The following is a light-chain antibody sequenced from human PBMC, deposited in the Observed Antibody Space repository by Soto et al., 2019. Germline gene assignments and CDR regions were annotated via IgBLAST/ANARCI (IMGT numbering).Light chain of an antibody. V-gene: IGLV4-60*03. CDR1: SGHSSYI. CDR3: ENWDSNHRV. CDR2: LEGTGSY. Sequence: QPVLTQSSSASASLGSSVTLTCTLSSGHSSYIIAWHKQQPGKAPRYLMKLEGTGSYNKGSGVPDRFSGSSSGADRYLTISILHAEDEDDYYWENWDSNHRVFGGGTQLTVL. J-gene: IGLJ3*02.